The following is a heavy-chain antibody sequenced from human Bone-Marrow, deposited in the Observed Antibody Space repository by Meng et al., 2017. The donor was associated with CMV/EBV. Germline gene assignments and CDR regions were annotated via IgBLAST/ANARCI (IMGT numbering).Heavy chain of an antibody. V-gene: IGHV1-18*01. CDR1: GYKFINYV. Sequence: ASVKVSCKASGYKFINYVFDWVRQDPRHGLQWMGRISAKNGDTNYAPELYDRLTLTADTYTSVVYLELRSLVSDDTAIYYCARGGGQYDFDLWGPGTLVTVSS. CDR3: ARGGGQYDFDL. J-gene: IGHJ4*02. D-gene: IGHD3-10*01. CDR2: ISAKNGDT.